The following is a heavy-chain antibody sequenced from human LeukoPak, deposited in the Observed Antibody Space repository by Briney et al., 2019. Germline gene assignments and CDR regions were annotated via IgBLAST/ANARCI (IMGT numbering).Heavy chain of an antibody. CDR1: GGSLSSYY. CDR2: IYSSGTT. J-gene: IGHJ2*01. V-gene: IGHV4-4*09. Sequence: PSETLSLTCTVSGGSLSSYYWSWIRHPPGKGLEWIGYIYSSGTTNYNPSLKSRVTISVDTSKNQFSLNLSSVTAADTAVYYCARAKTKVYWNSDLWGRGTLVTVSS. CDR3: ARAKTKVYWNSDL.